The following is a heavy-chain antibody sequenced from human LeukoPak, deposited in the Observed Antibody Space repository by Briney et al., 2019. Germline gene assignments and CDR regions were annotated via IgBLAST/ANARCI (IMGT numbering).Heavy chain of an antibody. D-gene: IGHD3-9*01. CDR1: GFTFSDYY. CDR2: ITGSGTST. CDR3: VIWGDYDVLTGYYVPDY. V-gene: IGHV3-23*01. J-gene: IGHJ4*02. Sequence: PGGSLRLSCAASGFTFSDYYMSWIRQAPGKGLEWVSAITGSGTSTYYADSLKARFTISRDNSKNTVFLQMNSLRHEDTAIYYCVIWGDYDVLTGYYVPDYWGQGTLVTVSS.